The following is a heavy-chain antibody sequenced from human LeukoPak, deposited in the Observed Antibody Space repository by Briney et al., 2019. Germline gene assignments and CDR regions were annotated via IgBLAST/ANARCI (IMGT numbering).Heavy chain of an antibody. CDR3: ARDFAVGIVTMVRGAFDY. CDR2: IYYSGST. J-gene: IGHJ4*02. D-gene: IGHD3-10*01. V-gene: IGHV4-39*07. CDR1: GGSISSSSYY. Sequence: SETLSLTCTVSGGSISSSSYYWGWIHQPPGKGLEWIGSIYYSGSTYYNPSLKSRVTISVDTSKNQFSLKLSSVTAADTAVYYCARDFAVGIVTMVRGAFDYWGQGTLVTVSS.